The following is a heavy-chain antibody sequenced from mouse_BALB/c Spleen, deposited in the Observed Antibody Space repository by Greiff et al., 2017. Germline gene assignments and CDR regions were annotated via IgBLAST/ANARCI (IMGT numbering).Heavy chain of an antibody. Sequence: QVQLQQSGPGLVQPSQSLSITCTVSGFSLTSYGVHWVRQSPGKGLEWLGVIWSGGSTDYNAAFISRLSISKDNSKSQVFFKMNSLQADDTAIYYCAREKARFITTGYFDVWGAGTTVTVSS. J-gene: IGHJ1*01. CDR2: IWSGGST. CDR1: GFSLTSYG. V-gene: IGHV2-4-1*01. D-gene: IGHD1-2*01. CDR3: AREKARFITTGYFDV.